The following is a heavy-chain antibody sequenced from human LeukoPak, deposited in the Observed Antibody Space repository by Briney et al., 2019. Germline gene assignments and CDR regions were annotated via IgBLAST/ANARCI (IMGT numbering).Heavy chain of an antibody. CDR3: ARVPGVGYYYYYYMDV. CDR1: GDSFSNYV. V-gene: IGHV1-69*04. Sequence: GASVKVSCKASGDSFSNYVITWVRQAPGQGLEWMGRTIPVLGVSNFAQKFQGRVTITADESTSTAYMELSSLRSEDTAVYYCARVPGVGYYYYYYMDVWGKGTTVTVSS. CDR2: TIPVLGVS. J-gene: IGHJ6*03. D-gene: IGHD1-26*01.